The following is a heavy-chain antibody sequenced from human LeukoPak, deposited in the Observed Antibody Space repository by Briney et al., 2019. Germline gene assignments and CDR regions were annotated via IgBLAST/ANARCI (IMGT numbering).Heavy chain of an antibody. Sequence: GGSLRLSCAASGFTVSSYGMTWVRLAPGKGLEWVSAFSATDGSAQYAESVKGRFPISRDNSKNSLYLQMNSLRDEDTAVYYCAKARIAAAGTGAFDVWGQGTMVTVSS. V-gene: IGHV3-23*01. J-gene: IGHJ3*01. D-gene: IGHD6-13*01. CDR3: AKARIAAAGTGAFDV. CDR1: GFTVSSYG. CDR2: FSATDGSA.